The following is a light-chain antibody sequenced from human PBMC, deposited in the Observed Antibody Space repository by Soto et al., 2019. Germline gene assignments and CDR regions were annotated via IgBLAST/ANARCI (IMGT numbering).Light chain of an antibody. CDR1: RSNIGSNP. V-gene: IGLV1-44*01. J-gene: IGLJ3*02. Sequence: QSVLTQPPSASGTPGQRVTISCSVSRSNIGSNPVQWYLQLPGTAPKLLIYRNNERTSGVPDRFSGSKSGTSASLAISGLQSEDEVEYNCATWDDGLYGPVFGGGTKLTV. CDR2: RNN. CDR3: ATWDDGLYGPV.